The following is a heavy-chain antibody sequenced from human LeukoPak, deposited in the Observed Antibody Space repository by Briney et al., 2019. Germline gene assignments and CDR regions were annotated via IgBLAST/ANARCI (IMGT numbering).Heavy chain of an antibody. Sequence: GGSLRLSCAASGFTFSSYSMNWVRQAPGKGLEWVSYISSSSSTIYYADSVKGRFTISRDNAKNSLYLQMNSLRAEDTAVYYCARETDYYGSGSYLGYFDYWGQGTLVTVSS. CDR1: GFTFSSYS. V-gene: IGHV3-48*01. J-gene: IGHJ4*02. CDR2: ISSSSSTI. D-gene: IGHD3-10*01. CDR3: ARETDYYGSGSYLGYFDY.